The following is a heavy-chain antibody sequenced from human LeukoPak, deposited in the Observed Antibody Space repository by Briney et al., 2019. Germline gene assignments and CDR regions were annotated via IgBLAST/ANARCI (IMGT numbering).Heavy chain of an antibody. CDR2: ISSSSSYI. Sequence: GGSLRLSCAASGLTFSSYSMNWVRQAPGKGLEWVSSISSSSSYIYYADSVKGRFTISRDNAKNSLYLQMNSLRAEDTAVYYCAREKDIVVVPAAYYYGMDVWGQGTTVTVSS. V-gene: IGHV3-21*01. D-gene: IGHD2-2*01. CDR1: GLTFSSYS. CDR3: AREKDIVVVPAAYYYGMDV. J-gene: IGHJ6*02.